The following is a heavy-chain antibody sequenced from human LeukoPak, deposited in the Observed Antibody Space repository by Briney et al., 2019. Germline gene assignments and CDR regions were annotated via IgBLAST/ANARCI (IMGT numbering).Heavy chain of an antibody. CDR3: ARDSGRYISGQGPYYYHGMDV. CDR2: IVTAGDT. Sequence: GGSLRLSCAASGFTFSSYDMHWVRQATGQGLEWVSAIVTAGDTYYPGSVKGRFTISRDNSKNTLYLQMNSLRPEDTAVYYCARDSGRYISGQGPYYYHGMDVWGQGTTVTVSS. V-gene: IGHV3-13*01. CDR1: GFTFSSYD. D-gene: IGHD6-19*01. J-gene: IGHJ6*02.